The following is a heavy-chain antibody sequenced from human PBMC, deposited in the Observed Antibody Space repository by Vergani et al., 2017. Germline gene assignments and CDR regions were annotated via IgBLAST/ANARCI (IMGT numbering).Heavy chain of an antibody. D-gene: IGHD2-15*01. V-gene: IGHV4-59*01. CDR1: GGSISSYY. CDR2: IYYSGST. J-gene: IGHJ6*02. Sequence: QVQLQESGPGLVKPSETLSLTCTVSGGSISSYYWSWIRQPPGKGLEWIGYIYYSGSTNYNPSLKSRVPISVDTSKNQFSLKLSSVTAADTAVYYCARTVAATPKVNYYYGMDVWGQGTTVTVS. CDR3: ARTVAATPKVNYYYGMDV.